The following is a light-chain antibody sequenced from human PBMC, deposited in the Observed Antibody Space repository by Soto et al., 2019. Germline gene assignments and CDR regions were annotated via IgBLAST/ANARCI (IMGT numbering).Light chain of an antibody. J-gene: IGKJ2*01. CDR3: QQSYRTPYT. V-gene: IGKV1-39*01. CDR2: GAS. Sequence: IQMTQSPSSLSASVGDRVTITCRASQIISSFLNWYQQEPGKAPTLLIYGASSLQRGVPSRFSGGGSATDFTLTIGSRHPEDFATYYCQQSYRTPYTVGRGTELEIK. CDR1: QIISSF.